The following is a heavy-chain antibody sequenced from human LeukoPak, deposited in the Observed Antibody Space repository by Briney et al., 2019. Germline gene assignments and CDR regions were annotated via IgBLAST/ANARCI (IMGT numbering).Heavy chain of an antibody. CDR1: GGSISSSSYY. D-gene: IGHD1-1*01. J-gene: IGHJ4*02. CDR2: IYYTGST. V-gene: IGHV4-39*02. CDR3: AREGRVPSAWNDPVTRFDY. Sequence: SETLSLTCTVSGGSISSSSYYWGWIRQPPGKGLEWIGSIYYTGSTNYNPSLKSRVTISVDTSKNQFSLKLTSVTAADTAVYYCAREGRVPSAWNDPVTRFDYWGQGTLVTVSS.